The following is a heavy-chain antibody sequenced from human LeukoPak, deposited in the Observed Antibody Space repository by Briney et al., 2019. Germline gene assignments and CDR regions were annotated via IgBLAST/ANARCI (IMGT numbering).Heavy chain of an antibody. Sequence: GESLKISCKGSGYSFTSYWIGWVRQMPGKGLEWMGIIYPGDSDTRYSPSFQGQVTISADKSISTAYLQWSSPKASDTAMYYCARRPYYYDSSGYYYFDYWGQGTLVTVSS. V-gene: IGHV5-51*01. D-gene: IGHD3-22*01. CDR3: ARRPYYYDSSGYYYFDY. J-gene: IGHJ4*02. CDR1: GYSFTSYW. CDR2: IYPGDSDT.